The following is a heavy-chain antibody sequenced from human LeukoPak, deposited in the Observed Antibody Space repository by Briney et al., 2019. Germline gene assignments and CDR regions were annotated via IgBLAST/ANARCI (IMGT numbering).Heavy chain of an antibody. CDR3: ARGAATIFGVVTHYYYYGMDV. D-gene: IGHD3-3*01. Sequence: SETLSLTCAVSGGSISSSNWWSWVRQPPGKGLEWIGEIYHSGSTNYNPSLKSRVTISVDKSKNQFSLKLSSVTAADTAVYYCARGAATIFGVVTHYYYYGMDVWGQGTTVTVSS. J-gene: IGHJ6*02. V-gene: IGHV4-4*02. CDR1: GGSISSSNW. CDR2: IYHSGST.